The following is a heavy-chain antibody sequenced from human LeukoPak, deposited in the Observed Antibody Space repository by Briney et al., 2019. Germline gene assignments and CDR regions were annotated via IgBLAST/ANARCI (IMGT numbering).Heavy chain of an antibody. CDR2: IYTSGST. CDR3: ARGRSLYGDYPLGGVDY. Sequence: PSETLSLTCTVSGGSISSYYWSWIRQPAGKGLEWIGRIYTSGSTNYNPSLKSRVTMSVDTSKNQFSLKLSSVTAADTAVYYCARGRSLYGDYPLGGVDYWGQGTLVTVSS. CDR1: GGSISSYY. J-gene: IGHJ4*02. V-gene: IGHV4-4*07. D-gene: IGHD4-17*01.